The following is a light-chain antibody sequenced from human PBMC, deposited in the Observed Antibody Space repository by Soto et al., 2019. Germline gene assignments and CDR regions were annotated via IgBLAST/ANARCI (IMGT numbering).Light chain of an antibody. Sequence: EIVLTQSPGTLSLSPGQRATLSCRTSQSVSSSSLAWYQQKSGQPPRLLIYGASTRATGIPDRFSVSGSGTDFALTISRLEPEDFAVYYCQQYGSSSGWTFGQGTKVDIK. CDR3: QQYGSSSGWT. J-gene: IGKJ1*01. CDR1: QSVSSSS. V-gene: IGKV3-20*01. CDR2: GAS.